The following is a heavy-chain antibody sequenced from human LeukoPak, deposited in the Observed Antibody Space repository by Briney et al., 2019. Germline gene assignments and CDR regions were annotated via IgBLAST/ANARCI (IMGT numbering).Heavy chain of an antibody. J-gene: IGHJ4*02. CDR3: SRGPPDVEGSSSWYFDH. CDR1: GESFSDYY. V-gene: IGHV4-34*01. Sequence: SETLSLTCAVYGESFSDYYWTWIRQPPGKGLEWIGEISHNGNTKHNPYLKSRLTISVDTSKNQFSLKLSSVTTADTAIYYCSRGPPDVEGSSSWYFDHWGQGTLVTVSS. CDR2: ISHNGNT. D-gene: IGHD6-13*01.